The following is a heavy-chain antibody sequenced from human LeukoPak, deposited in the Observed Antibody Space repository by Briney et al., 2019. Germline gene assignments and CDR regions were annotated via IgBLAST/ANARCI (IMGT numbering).Heavy chain of an antibody. Sequence: PGGSLRLSCAASGFTVSSNYMSWVRQAPGKGLEWVSVIYSGGGTYYADSVKGRFTISRDDGQNSLSLHMNSVRAEDTAVYYCGYTNNFYHWGQGALVVVSA. D-gene: IGHD3-16*02. J-gene: IGHJ4*02. CDR2: IYSGGGT. CDR3: GYTNNFYH. V-gene: IGHV3-53*01. CDR1: GFTVSSNY.